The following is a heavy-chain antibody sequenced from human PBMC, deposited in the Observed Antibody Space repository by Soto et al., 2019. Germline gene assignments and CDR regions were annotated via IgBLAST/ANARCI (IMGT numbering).Heavy chain of an antibody. D-gene: IGHD1-26*01. CDR2: IRSKANSYAT. CDR1: GFTFSGSA. V-gene: IGHV3-73*02. Sequence: EVQLVESGGGLVQPGGSLKLSCAGSGFTFSGSAMHWVRQASGKGLEWVGRIRSKANSYATAYAASVKGRFTISRDDSKNAAYLQMNSLKGEDTAIYYCRRLVGATSSFDYWGQGTLVTVSS. J-gene: IGHJ4*02. CDR3: RRLVGATSSFDY.